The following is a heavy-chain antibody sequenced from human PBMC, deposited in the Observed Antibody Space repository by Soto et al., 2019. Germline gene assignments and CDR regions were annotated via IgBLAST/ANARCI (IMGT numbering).Heavy chain of an antibody. D-gene: IGHD3-22*01. CDR1: GFTFTSSA. CDR2: IVVGSGNT. Sequence: SVKVSCKASGFTFTSSAVQWVRQARGQRLEWIGWIVVGSGNTNYAQKFQERVTITRDMSTSTAYMELSSLRSEDTAVYYCAAASYYYDSSGPRGRAFDIWGQWTMVNVSS. J-gene: IGHJ3*02. CDR3: AAASYYYDSSGPRGRAFDI. V-gene: IGHV1-58*01.